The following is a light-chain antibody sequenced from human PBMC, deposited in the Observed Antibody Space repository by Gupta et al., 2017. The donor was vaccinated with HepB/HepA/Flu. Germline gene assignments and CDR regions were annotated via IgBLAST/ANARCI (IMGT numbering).Light chain of an antibody. V-gene: IGKV2-28*01. J-gene: IGKJ4*01. CDR1: QSLLNSNGYHY. CDR3: MQGLHPPRT. Sequence: DIVMPQFLLSLPVTPGEPASISCRSSQSLLNSNGYHYLDWYVQKPGQSPQLLISVVSLRASGVPDRFSGSGSGTDFTLTISRVEAEDVGVYYCMQGLHPPRTFGGGTKVEIK. CDR2: VVS.